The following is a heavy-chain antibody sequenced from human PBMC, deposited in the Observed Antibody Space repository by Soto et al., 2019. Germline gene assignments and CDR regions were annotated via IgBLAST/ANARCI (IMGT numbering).Heavy chain of an antibody. CDR2: ISGHNGNT. J-gene: IGHJ6*01. Sequence: GASVKVSCKASGYRFTSYGMNWVRRAPGQGLEWVAWISGHNGNTKYAEKFQGRVTMTTDTSTSTAYMELKNLRFDDTAVYYCSRGKSTIWDSHVNHYYGMDFWGQGTTVTVSS. CDR3: SRGKSTIWDSHVNHYYGMDF. V-gene: IGHV1-18*01. D-gene: IGHD2-2*01. CDR1: GYRFTSYG.